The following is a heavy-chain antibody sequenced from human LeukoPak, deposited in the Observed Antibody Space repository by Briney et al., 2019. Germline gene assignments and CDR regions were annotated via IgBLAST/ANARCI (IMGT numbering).Heavy chain of an antibody. CDR3: ARGVANYYESSGYQN. J-gene: IGHJ4*02. Sequence: PGGSLRLSCAASGFSVSSICMSWVRQAPGKGLEWVSVIYSGGSTDYADSVKGRFTISRDNSKNTLYLQMNSLRAEDAAVYYCARGVANYYESSGYQNWGQGTLVTVSS. CDR1: GFSVSSIC. V-gene: IGHV3-53*01. D-gene: IGHD3-22*01. CDR2: IYSGGST.